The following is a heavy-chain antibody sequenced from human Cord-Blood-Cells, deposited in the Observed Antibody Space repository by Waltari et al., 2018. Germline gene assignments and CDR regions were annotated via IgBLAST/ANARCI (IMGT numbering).Heavy chain of an antibody. CDR2: INHSGST. V-gene: IGHV4-34*01. J-gene: IGHJ4*02. Sequence: QVQLQQWGAGLLKPSETLSLTCAVYGGSFSGYSWSWIRQPPGKGLEWIGEINHSGSTNYNPSLKSRVTISVDTSKNQFSLKLSSVTAADTAVYYCARGGVYGSGSYYNLYWGQGTLVTVSS. D-gene: IGHD3-10*01. CDR1: GGSFSGYS. CDR3: ARGGVYGSGSYYNLY.